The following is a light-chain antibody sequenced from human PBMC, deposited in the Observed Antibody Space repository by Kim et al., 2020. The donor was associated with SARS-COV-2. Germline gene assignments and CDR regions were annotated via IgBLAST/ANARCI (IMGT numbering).Light chain of an antibody. V-gene: IGLV1-44*01. CDR1: SSNIGGNS. CDR3: AVWDDSLNGVL. CDR2: RSD. Sequence: GQMVTISCSGSSSNIGGNSVSWYQQLPGTATKLLIYRSDERPAGVPDRFSGSKSGTSASVAISGLQSEDEADYYCAVWDDSLNGVLFGGGTKVTVL. J-gene: IGLJ2*01.